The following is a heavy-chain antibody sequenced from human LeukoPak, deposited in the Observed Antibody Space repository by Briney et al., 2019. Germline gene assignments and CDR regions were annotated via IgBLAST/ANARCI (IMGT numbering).Heavy chain of an antibody. J-gene: IGHJ3*01. D-gene: IGHD7-27*01. Sequence: GGSLRLSCAASGFTFSDYSMNWVRQAPGKGPEWLSYIVSTSHVTIYADSVMGRFTISRDNAKNSVSLQMDSLRSDDTAVYYCAREDDDWGPNTFDLGGPGTMVTVS. CDR1: GFTFSDYS. V-gene: IGHV3-48*01. CDR3: AREDDDWGPNTFDL. CDR2: IVSTSHVT.